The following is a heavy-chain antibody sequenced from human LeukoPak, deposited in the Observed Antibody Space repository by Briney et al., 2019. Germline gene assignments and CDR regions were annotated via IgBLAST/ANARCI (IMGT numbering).Heavy chain of an antibody. V-gene: IGHV1-69*05. CDR3: AVAAAGDLDY. Sequence: ASVKVSCKAPGGTFSSYAISWVRQAPGQGLEWMGRIIPIFGTANYAQKFQGRVTITTDESTSTAYMELSSLRSEDTAVYYCAVAAAGDLDYWGQGTLVTVSS. CDR2: IIPIFGTA. J-gene: IGHJ4*02. CDR1: GGTFSSYA. D-gene: IGHD6-13*01.